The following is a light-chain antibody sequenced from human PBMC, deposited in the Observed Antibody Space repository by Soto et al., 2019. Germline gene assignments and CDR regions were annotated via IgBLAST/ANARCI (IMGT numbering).Light chain of an antibody. CDR3: QTYDSSLRASV. V-gene: IGLV1-40*01. J-gene: IGLJ7*01. Sequence: QAVVTQPPSVSGAPGQRVTISCTGSSSNIGAGYDVHWYQQLPGTAPKLLIYGNSNRPSGVPDRFSGSKSGTSASLAITGLQAEDEADYYCQTYDSSLRASVFGGGTKLTVL. CDR2: GNS. CDR1: SSNIGAGYD.